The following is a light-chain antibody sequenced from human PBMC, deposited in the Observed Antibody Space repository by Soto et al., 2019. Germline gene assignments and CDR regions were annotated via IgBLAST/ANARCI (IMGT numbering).Light chain of an antibody. CDR2: APS. J-gene: IGKJ5*01. CDR3: QQYGSSEIT. Sequence: EIVLTQSPGTLSLSAGERATLSCRATQTITNNDLAWYQQKPGQAPRLLIYAPSSSATDIPDRFSGSGSGTDFSLTINRLEPEDFAVYYCQQYGSSEITFGQGTRLEIK. CDR1: QTITNND. V-gene: IGKV3-20*01.